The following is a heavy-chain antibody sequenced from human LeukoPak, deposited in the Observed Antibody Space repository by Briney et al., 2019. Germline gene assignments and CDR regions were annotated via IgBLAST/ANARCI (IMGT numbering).Heavy chain of an antibody. Sequence: GASVKVSCMASGYTFNKYYIHWVRQAPGQGLEWMGVIDPSAGSTSYAAKMEGRVTVIRDMSTSTVYMELTSLKSEDTAVFYCVKFQGGRPAADECWGQGTLVTVSS. CDR2: IDPSAGST. J-gene: IGHJ4*02. V-gene: IGHV1-46*02. CDR3: VKFQGGRPAADEC. CDR1: GYTFNKYY. D-gene: IGHD2-2*01.